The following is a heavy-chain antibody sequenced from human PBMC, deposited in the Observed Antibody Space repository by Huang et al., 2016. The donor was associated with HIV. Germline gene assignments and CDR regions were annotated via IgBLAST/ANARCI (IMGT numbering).Heavy chain of an antibody. Sequence: QVQLHQWGAGLLKPSETLSLTCAVYNGSLSGYYWTWIRQYPGKGLEGVGDINQSRSTKYNPSLKSRAIISLDTSKNQFSLKVWSVTAADTAVYYCARGGSYFDFWGQGTLVTV. D-gene: IGHD1-1*01. CDR2: INQSRST. V-gene: IGHV4-34*01. CDR3: ARGGSYFDF. CDR1: NGSLSGYY. J-gene: IGHJ4*02.